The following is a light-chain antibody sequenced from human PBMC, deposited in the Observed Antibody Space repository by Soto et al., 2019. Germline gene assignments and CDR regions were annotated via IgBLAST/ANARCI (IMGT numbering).Light chain of an antibody. Sequence: QSALTQPPSASGSPGQSVTISCTGTSSDVGGYNYVSWYQQHPGKAPKLMIYEVSMRPSGVPDRFSGSKSGNTASLTVSGLQAEDEADYYCSSYAGSKNYVFGSGTKVTVL. V-gene: IGLV2-8*01. CDR3: SSYAGSKNYV. CDR2: EVS. J-gene: IGLJ1*01. CDR1: SSDVGGYNY.